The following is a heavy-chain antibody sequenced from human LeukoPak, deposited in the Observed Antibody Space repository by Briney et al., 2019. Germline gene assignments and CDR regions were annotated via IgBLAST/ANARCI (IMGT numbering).Heavy chain of an antibody. Sequence: GASVKVSCKTSGYTFSNSGISWVRQAPGQGLEWMGWITTHNGNTKYAQNLQGRVTMTTDTSTNTAYMELRSLRSDDTAVYYCARGLQLNYWGQGTLVTVSS. CDR3: ARGLQLNY. V-gene: IGHV1-18*01. D-gene: IGHD5-24*01. CDR1: GYTFSNSG. J-gene: IGHJ4*02. CDR2: ITTHNGNT.